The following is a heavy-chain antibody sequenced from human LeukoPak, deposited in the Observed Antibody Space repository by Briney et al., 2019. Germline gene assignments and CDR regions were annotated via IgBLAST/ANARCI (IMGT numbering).Heavy chain of an antibody. CDR3: AKQSLYDSSGHFHY. V-gene: IGHV3-23*01. D-gene: IGHD3-22*01. Sequence: PGGSLRLSCAASGFTFSSYGMSWVRQAPGKGLEWVSGISASGDYTYYADSVRGRFTVSRDSSKNTLYLQLNSLRAEDTAVYFCAKQSLYDSSGHFHYWGQGTLVTVSS. CDR2: ISASGDYT. CDR1: GFTFSSYG. J-gene: IGHJ4*02.